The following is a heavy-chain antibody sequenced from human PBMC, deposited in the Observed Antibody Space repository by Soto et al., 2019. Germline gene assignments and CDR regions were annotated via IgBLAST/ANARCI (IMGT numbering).Heavy chain of an antibody. D-gene: IGHD3-10*01. V-gene: IGHV3-33*01. Sequence: GGSLRLSCAASGFTFSSYGMHWVRQAPGKGLKWVAVIWYDGSNKYYADSVKGRFTISRDNSKNTLYLQMNSLRAEDTVVYYCARAITMVRGVIITNYFDYWGQGTLVTVSS. J-gene: IGHJ4*02. CDR3: ARAITMVRGVIITNYFDY. CDR2: IWYDGSNK. CDR1: GFTFSSYG.